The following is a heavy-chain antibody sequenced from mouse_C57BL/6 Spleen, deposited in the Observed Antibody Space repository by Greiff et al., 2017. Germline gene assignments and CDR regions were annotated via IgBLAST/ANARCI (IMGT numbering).Heavy chain of an antibody. V-gene: IGHV1-62-2*01. CDR3: ARHEDYSVYAMDD. CDR2: FYPGSGSI. D-gene: IGHD2-12*01. CDR1: GSTFPEYT. J-gene: IGHJ4*01. Sequence: QVHVKQSGAELVKPGASVKLSCKASGSTFPEYTIHWVQQRSGPGLEWIGWFYPGSGSIKSNEKFKGKATLTVDKSSITVYMELSRLTAEDSAVYFCARHEDYSVYAMDDWGQGTSVTVSA.